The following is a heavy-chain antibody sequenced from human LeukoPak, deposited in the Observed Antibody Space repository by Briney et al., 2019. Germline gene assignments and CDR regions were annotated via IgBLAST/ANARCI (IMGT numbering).Heavy chain of an antibody. CDR1: GFTFSSYG. Sequence: GGSLRLSCAASGFTFSSYGMHWVRQASGKGLEWVGRIRSKANSYATAYAASVKGRFTISRDDSKNTAYLQMNSLKTEDTAVYYCTRPKTSGSYQSDYWGQGTLVTVSS. CDR2: IRSKANSYAT. J-gene: IGHJ4*02. D-gene: IGHD1-26*01. V-gene: IGHV3-73*01. CDR3: TRPKTSGSYQSDY.